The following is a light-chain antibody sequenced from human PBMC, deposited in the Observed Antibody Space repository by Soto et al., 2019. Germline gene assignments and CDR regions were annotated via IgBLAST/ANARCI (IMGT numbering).Light chain of an antibody. V-gene: IGKV3-20*01. J-gene: IGKJ2*01. CDR3: QQYGSSPPYT. Sequence: EIVLTQSPGTLSLSPGERATLSCRASQSVSSSYLAWYQQKPGQAPRLLIYGASSRATGIPDRFSGSGSGTDFILTISRLEPEDFAVYYCQQYGSSPPYTFGQGNKLEIK. CDR1: QSVSSSY. CDR2: GAS.